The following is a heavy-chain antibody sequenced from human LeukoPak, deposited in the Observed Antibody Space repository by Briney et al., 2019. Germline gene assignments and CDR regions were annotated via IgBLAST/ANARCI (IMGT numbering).Heavy chain of an antibody. Sequence: ASVKVSCKASGYTFTSYGISWVRQAPGQGLEWMGWISVYTGHTNYAQKVQGRVTMTTDTSTSTAYMELRSLRSDDTAVYYCARDPHIRPDLEGDAFDIWGQGTMITVSS. V-gene: IGHV1-18*04. CDR3: ARDPHIRPDLEGDAFDI. J-gene: IGHJ3*02. CDR1: GYTFTSYG. CDR2: ISVYTGHT. D-gene: IGHD1-14*01.